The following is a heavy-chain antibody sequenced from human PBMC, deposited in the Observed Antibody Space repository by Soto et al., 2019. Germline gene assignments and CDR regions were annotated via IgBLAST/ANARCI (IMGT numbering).Heavy chain of an antibody. Sequence: QARCDTNTGSAGMPRPGDYYVCCLLQHPGKGLEWIGYIYYSGSTYYNPSLKSRVTISVDTSKNQFSLKLSSVTAADTAVYYCVRVPRPSSGSLFHYWGQGTLVTVS. D-gene: IGHD3-22*01. CDR1: AGMPRPGDYY. CDR3: VRVPRPSSGSLFHY. CDR2: IYYSGST. J-gene: IGHJ4*02. V-gene: IGHV4-30-4*01.